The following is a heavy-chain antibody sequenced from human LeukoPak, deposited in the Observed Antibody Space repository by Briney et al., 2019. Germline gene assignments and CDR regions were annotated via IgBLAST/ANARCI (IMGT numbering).Heavy chain of an antibody. J-gene: IGHJ4*02. V-gene: IGHV3-21*01. D-gene: IGHD5-24*01. CDR1: GFTFSNAW. CDR3: ARASLGGYKPPFDY. CDR2: MSSSSSYI. Sequence: GGSLRLSCAASGFTFSNAWMSWVRQAPGKGLEWVSSMSSSSSYINYADSVKGRFTISRDNAKNSLYLQMNSLRAEDTAVYYCARASLGGYKPPFDYWGQGTLVTVSS.